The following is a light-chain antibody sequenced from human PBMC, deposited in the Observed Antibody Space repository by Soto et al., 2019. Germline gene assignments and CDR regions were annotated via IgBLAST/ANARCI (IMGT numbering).Light chain of an antibody. J-gene: IGLJ1*01. CDR3: CSVAGSYSYV. CDR1: SSDVGRYDY. Sequence: QSALTQPRSVSASPGQSVTISCTGTSSDVGRYDYVSWYQQHPGKAPKLIVYDVTERPSGVPDRFSGSKSGNTASLTISGLQAEDEADYSCCSVAGSYSYVFGTGTKVTVL. V-gene: IGLV2-11*01. CDR2: DVT.